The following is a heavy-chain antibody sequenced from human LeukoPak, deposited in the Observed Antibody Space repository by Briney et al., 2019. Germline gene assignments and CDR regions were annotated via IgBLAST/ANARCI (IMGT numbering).Heavy chain of an antibody. CDR1: GGSISSSSYY. D-gene: IGHD3-9*01. Sequence: SETLSLTCTVSGGSISSSSYYWGWIRQPPGKGLEWIGSIYYSGSTYYNPSLKSRVTISVDTSKNQFSLKLSTVTAADTAVYYCASSRYFDWLPSGIDYWGQGTLVTVSS. V-gene: IGHV4-39*07. CDR3: ASSRYFDWLPSGIDY. CDR2: IYYSGST. J-gene: IGHJ4*02.